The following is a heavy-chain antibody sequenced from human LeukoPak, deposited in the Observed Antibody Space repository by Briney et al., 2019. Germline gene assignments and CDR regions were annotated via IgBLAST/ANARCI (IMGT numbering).Heavy chain of an antibody. CDR1: GFTFSSYG. J-gene: IGHJ6*02. CDR2: ISYDGSNK. CDR3: AKDRSRVWGILAAAGPGGYYYYGMDV. D-gene: IGHD6-13*01. V-gene: IGHV3-30*18. Sequence: QAGGSLRLSCAASGFTFSSYGMHWVRQAPGKGLEWVAVISYDGSNKYYADSVKGRFTISRDNSKNTLYLQMNSLRAEDTAVYYCAKDRSRVWGILAAAGPGGYYYYGMDVWGQGTTVTVSS.